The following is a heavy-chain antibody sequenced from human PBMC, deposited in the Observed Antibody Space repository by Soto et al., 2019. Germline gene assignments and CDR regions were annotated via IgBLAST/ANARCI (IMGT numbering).Heavy chain of an antibody. CDR3: VTGTAMVPTDY. D-gene: IGHD5-18*01. CDR1: GFTFSSYA. CDR2: ISSNGGST. V-gene: IGHV3-64D*06. Sequence: GGTLRLSCSASGFTFSSYAMHWVRQAPGKGLEYVSAISSNGGSTYYADSVKGRFTISRDNSKNTLYLQMSSLRAEDTAVYYCVTGTAMVPTDYWGQGTLVTVSS. J-gene: IGHJ4*02.